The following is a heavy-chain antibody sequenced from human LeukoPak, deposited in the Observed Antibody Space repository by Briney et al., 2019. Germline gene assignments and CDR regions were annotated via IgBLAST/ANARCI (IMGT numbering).Heavy chain of an antibody. J-gene: IGHJ3*02. CDR2: IKQDGTQK. V-gene: IGHV3-7*05. D-gene: IGHD2-21*02. CDR3: ARDCGSDCSQAFDI. CDR1: GFTFSNYW. Sequence: PGGSLRPSCAASGFTFSNYWMSWVRQAPGKGLEWVADIKQDGTQKYYVDSVEGRFTISRDNAKNSLYLQMNSLRVEDTAVYYCARDCGSDCSQAFDIWGQGTMVTVSS.